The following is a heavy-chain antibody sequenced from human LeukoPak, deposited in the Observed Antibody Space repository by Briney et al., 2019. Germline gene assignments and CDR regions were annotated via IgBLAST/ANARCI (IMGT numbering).Heavy chain of an antibody. Sequence: PSETLSLTCSVSGGSIRSSSYYWGWIRQPPGKGLEWIGSIYNSGSTYYNPSLKCRVTISVDTSKNQFSLKLSSVTAADTAVYYCATISWDGYSYGYFDYWGQGTLVTVSS. D-gene: IGHD5-18*01. CDR2: IYNSGST. CDR3: ATISWDGYSYGYFDY. V-gene: IGHV4-39*01. J-gene: IGHJ4*02. CDR1: GGSIRSSSYY.